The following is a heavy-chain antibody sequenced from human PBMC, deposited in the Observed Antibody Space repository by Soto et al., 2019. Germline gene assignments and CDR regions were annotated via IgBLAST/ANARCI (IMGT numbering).Heavy chain of an antibody. V-gene: IGHV4-59*01. Sequence: SETLSLTCTVSGGSISSYYWSWIRQPPGKGLEWIGYIYYSESTSYNPSLKSRVTISVDTSKNQFSLKLSSVTAADTAVYSCAHARGTNSYYYGMDVWGQGTTVTVSS. CDR2: IYYSEST. D-gene: IGHD1-7*01. CDR3: AHARGTNSYYYGMDV. CDR1: GGSISSYY. J-gene: IGHJ6*02.